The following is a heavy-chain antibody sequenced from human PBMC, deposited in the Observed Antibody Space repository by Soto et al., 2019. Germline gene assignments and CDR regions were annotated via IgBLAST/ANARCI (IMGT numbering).Heavy chain of an antibody. J-gene: IGHJ2*01. Sequence: ASVKVSCKASGYTFTSYGISWVRQAPGQGLERMGWISAYNGNTNYAQKLQGRVTMTTDTSTSTAYMELRSLRSDDTAVYYCARDLVSITIFGVVSRRYWYFDLWGRGTLVTVSS. D-gene: IGHD3-3*01. CDR1: GYTFTSYG. V-gene: IGHV1-18*01. CDR2: ISAYNGNT. CDR3: ARDLVSITIFGVVSRRYWYFDL.